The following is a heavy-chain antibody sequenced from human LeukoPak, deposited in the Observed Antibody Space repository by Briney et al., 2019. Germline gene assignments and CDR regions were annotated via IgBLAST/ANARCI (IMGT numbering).Heavy chain of an antibody. CDR2: IRYDGSNK. CDR3: ARQSLLAARPLDY. D-gene: IGHD6-6*01. CDR1: GFTFSSYG. V-gene: IGHV3-30*02. J-gene: IGHJ4*02. Sequence: GGSLRLSCAASGFTFSSYGMHWVRQAPGKGLEWVAFIRYDGSNKYYADSVKGRFTISRDNSKNTLYLQMNSLRAEDTAVYYCARQSLLAARPLDYWGQGTLVTVSS.